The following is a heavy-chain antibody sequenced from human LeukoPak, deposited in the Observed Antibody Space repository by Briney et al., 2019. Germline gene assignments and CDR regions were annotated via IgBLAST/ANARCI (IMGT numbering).Heavy chain of an antibody. J-gene: IGHJ5*02. CDR3: ARDTGARGWFDP. CDR2: ISSSSNTI. Sequence: GGSLRPSCAASGFTFSTYSMNWVRQAPGKGLEWVSYISSSSNTIYYADSVKGRFTVSRDNAKNSLYLQMNSLRAEDTAIYYCARDTGARGWFDPWGQGTLVTVSS. CDR1: GFTFSTYS. V-gene: IGHV3-48*01. D-gene: IGHD2-8*02.